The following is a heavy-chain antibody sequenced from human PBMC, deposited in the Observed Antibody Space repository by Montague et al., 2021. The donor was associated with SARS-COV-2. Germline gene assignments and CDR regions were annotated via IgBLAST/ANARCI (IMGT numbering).Heavy chain of an antibody. J-gene: IGHJ5*02. D-gene: IGHD4-17*01. CDR2: VNYGEST. CDR1: SVSISSHY. Sequence: SETLSLTCTVSSVSISSHYWSWIRQPPGKGLEWIGYVNYGESTNYNPSLKSRVSISLDTSKNQFSLRLNSVTAADTAVYYCARAVTTGIDWFDPWGQGTLVIVSS. V-gene: IGHV4-59*11. CDR3: ARAVTTGIDWFDP.